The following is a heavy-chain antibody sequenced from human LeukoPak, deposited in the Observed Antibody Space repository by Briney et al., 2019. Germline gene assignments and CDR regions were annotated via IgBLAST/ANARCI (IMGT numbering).Heavy chain of an antibody. J-gene: IGHJ4*02. CDR3: ARSYGGNSKVDY. Sequence: PSETLSLTCTVSGGSISSYYWIWIRQPPGKGLEWIGYIYYSGSTSYNPSLKSRVTISVDTSKNQFSLKLSSVTAADTAVYYCARSYGGNSKVDYWGQGTLVTVSS. D-gene: IGHD4-23*01. CDR2: IYYSGST. V-gene: IGHV4-59*01. CDR1: GGSISSYY.